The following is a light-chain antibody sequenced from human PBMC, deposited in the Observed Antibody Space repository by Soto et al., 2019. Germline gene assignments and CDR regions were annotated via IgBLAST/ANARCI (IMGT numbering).Light chain of an antibody. CDR3: QQYGFSPIS. CDR2: GAP. V-gene: IGKV3D-15*01. J-gene: IGKJ5*01. Sequence: EIALTQAPATLSVSPGARTTLSCGASQSVSGNSARYQQQPGQAPTLLIYGAPTRATGIPDRFSGSGSGPEYTLTISRLEPEDFAVYSCQQYGFSPISFGQGTRLEIK. CDR1: QSVSGN.